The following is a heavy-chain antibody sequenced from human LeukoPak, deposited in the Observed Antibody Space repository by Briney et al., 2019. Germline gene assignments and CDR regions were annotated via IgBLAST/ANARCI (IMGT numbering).Heavy chain of an antibody. CDR2: IRSKSYGGTT. J-gene: IGHJ6*02. D-gene: IGHD5-24*01. CDR3: TRGPTHQWLYCGMDV. Sequence: GRSLRLSCTTSGFTFGDHAMSWVRQAPGKGLEWVGFIRSKSYGGTTEYAASVKGRFTISRDDSKSIAYLQVDSLKTDDTAMYYCTRGPTHQWLYCGMDVWGQGTTVTVSS. V-gene: IGHV3-49*04. CDR1: GFTFGDHA.